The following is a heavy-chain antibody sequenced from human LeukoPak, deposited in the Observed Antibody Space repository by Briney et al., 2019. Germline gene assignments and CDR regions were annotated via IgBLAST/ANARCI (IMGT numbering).Heavy chain of an antibody. D-gene: IGHD3-10*01. CDR1: GGSISSGGYS. J-gene: IGHJ3*02. CDR2: IYHSGST. V-gene: IGHV4-30-2*01. CDR3: ARDRGDDAFDI. Sequence: SQTLSLTCAVSGGSISSGGYSWSWLRQPPGKGLEWIGYIYHSGSTYYNPSLKSRVTISVDRSKNQFSLKLSSVTAADTAVYYCARDRGDDAFDIWGQGTMVTVSS.